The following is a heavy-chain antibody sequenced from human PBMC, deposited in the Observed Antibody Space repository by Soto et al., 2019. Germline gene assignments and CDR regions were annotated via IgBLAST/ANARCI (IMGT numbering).Heavy chain of an antibody. CDR2: INHSGST. CDR3: ARGPTLGYCTNGVCYLFDP. CDR1: GGSFSGYY. J-gene: IGHJ5*02. V-gene: IGHV4-34*01. D-gene: IGHD2-8*01. Sequence: SETLSLTCAVYGGSFSGYYWSWIRQPPGKGLEWIGEINHSGSTNYNPSLKSRVTISVDTSKNQFSLKLSSVTAADTAVYYCARGPTLGYCTNGVCYLFDPWGQGTLVTVSS.